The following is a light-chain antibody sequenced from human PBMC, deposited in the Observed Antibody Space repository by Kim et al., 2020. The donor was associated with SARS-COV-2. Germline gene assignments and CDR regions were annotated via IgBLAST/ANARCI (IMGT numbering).Light chain of an antibody. V-gene: IGKV4-1*01. Sequence: ASSNDKSGQSVKYSANTKNYLAWYQQKRGQRPKLLIYWAATRESGVPDRCSGSGSGTAFNLTISSLQAEDVAVYYCQQYFNTPWTFGQGTKVDIK. CDR3: QQYFNTPWT. CDR2: WAA. CDR1: QSVKYSANTKNY. J-gene: IGKJ1*01.